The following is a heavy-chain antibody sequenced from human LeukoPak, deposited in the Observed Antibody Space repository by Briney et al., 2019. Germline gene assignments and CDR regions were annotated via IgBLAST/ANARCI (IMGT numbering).Heavy chain of an antibody. CDR2: IYHSWIT. CDR3: ARGCNSTRCRSPHPVIG. V-gene: IGHV4-34*01. CDR1: GGSFSGYY. J-gene: IGHJ4*02. Sequence: SETLSLTCAVYGGSFSGYYWSWIRQPPGKGLEWIGSIYHSWITYYNPSLKSRVTISVDTSKNQFSLKLSSLTSAATPVHYCARGCNSTRCRSPHPVIGWGQGTLVTVSS. D-gene: IGHD2-2*01.